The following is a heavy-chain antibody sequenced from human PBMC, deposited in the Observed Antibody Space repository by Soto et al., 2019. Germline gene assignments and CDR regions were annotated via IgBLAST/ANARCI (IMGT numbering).Heavy chain of an antibody. V-gene: IGHV1-2*02. Sequence: QVQLVQSGAEVKKPGASVKVLCKASGYTFSGYYIHWVRQAPGQGLEWMGWINPNSGDTKYAQKFQDRVPLTSDTSISTAYMELSGLRSDDTAVFFCARARKWVQLWALGYWGQGTMITVAS. CDR3: ARARKWVQLWALGY. D-gene: IGHD1-1*01. CDR2: INPNSGDT. CDR1: GYTFSGYY. J-gene: IGHJ4*02.